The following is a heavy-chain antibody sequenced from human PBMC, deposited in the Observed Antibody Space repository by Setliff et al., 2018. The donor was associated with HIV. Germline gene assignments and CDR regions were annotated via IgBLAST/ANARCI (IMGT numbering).Heavy chain of an antibody. D-gene: IGHD6-13*01. CDR1: GYSISSGYY. J-gene: IGHJ4*02. Sequence: SETLSLTCAVSGYSISSGYYWGWIRQPPGKGLEWIGSIYHSGSTYYNPSLKSRVTISVDTSKNQFSLKLSSVTAADTAVYFCAREGSTSWYADYWGQGTLFTVSS. CDR2: IYHSGST. V-gene: IGHV4-38-2*02. CDR3: AREGSTSWYADY.